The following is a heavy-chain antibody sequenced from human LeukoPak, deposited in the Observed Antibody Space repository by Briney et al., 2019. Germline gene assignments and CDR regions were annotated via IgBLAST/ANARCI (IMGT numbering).Heavy chain of an antibody. V-gene: IGHV4-4*07. J-gene: IGHJ3*02. D-gene: IGHD1-26*01. CDR1: GGSISSYY. CDR2: IYTSGST. CDR3: ARDSGSYSGDAFDI. Sequence: PSETLSLTCTVSGGSISSYYWSWIRQPAGKGLEWIGRIYTSGSTNYNPSLKGRVTMSVDTSKNQFSLKLSSVTAADTAVYYCARDSGSYSGDAFDIWGQGTMVTVSS.